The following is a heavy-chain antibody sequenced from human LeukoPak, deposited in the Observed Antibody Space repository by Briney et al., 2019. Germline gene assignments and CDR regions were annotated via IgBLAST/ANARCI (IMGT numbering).Heavy chain of an antibody. D-gene: IGHD2-15*01. CDR1: GYTLTELS. CDR3: ATMDCSGGSCYPYYYYYGMDV. Sequence: ASVKVSFKGSGYTLTELSMHWVRHALRKRLGWRGDFVAEGVETIYAQKVQGRVTMTEDTSTDTAYMELSSLRSEDTAVYYCATMDCSGGSCYPYYYYYGMDVWGQGTTVTVSS. V-gene: IGHV1-24*01. J-gene: IGHJ6*02. CDR2: FVAEGVET.